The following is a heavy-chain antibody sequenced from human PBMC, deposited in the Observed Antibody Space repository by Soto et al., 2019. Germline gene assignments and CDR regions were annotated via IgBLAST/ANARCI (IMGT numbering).Heavy chain of an antibody. D-gene: IGHD6-19*01. J-gene: IGHJ4*02. CDR2: ISGSGGST. CDR3: AKDRRYSSGWLGYYFDY. V-gene: IGHV3-23*01. Sequence: GSLRLSCAASGFTFSSYAMSWVRQAPGKGLEWVSAISGSGGSTYYADSVKGRFTISRDNSKNTLYLQMNSLRAEDTAVYYCAKDRRYSSGWLGYYFDYWGQGTLVTVSS. CDR1: GFTFSSYA.